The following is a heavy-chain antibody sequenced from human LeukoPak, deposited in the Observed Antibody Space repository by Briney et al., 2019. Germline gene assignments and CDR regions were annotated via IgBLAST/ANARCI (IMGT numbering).Heavy chain of an antibody. CDR2: FSSSSSYI. Sequence: GGAPRLSCAASRFTFSSYSMNRGRQAPGAGVGGGSSFSSSSSYIYYADSVQGPLTISRDNAKNSLYLQMNSLRAEDTAVYYCARDPIRDTAMANYFDYWGQGTLVTVSS. V-gene: IGHV3-21*01. J-gene: IGHJ4*02. CDR1: RFTFSSYS. D-gene: IGHD5-18*01. CDR3: ARDPIRDTAMANYFDY.